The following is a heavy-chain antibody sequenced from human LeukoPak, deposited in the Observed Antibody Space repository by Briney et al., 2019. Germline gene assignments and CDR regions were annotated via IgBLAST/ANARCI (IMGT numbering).Heavy chain of an antibody. CDR1: GGSISSGDYY. Sequence: SQTLSLTCTVSGGSISSGDYYWSWIRQPPGKGLEWIGYIYYSGSTYYNPSLKSRVTISVDTSKNQSSLKLSSVTAADTAVYYCARVVWYYYGSGNWFDPWGQGTLVTVSS. CDR3: ARVVWYYYGSGNWFDP. V-gene: IGHV4-30-4*08. D-gene: IGHD3-10*01. CDR2: IYYSGST. J-gene: IGHJ5*02.